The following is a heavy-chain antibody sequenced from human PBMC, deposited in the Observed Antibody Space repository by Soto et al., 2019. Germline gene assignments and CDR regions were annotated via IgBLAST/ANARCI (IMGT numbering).Heavy chain of an antibody. Sequence: PGGSLRLSCAASGFTFSSYGMHWVRQAPGKGLEWVAVISYDGSNKYYADSVKGRFTISRDNSKNTLYLQMNSLRAEDTAVYYCATDVVVGATTGVEDYYYYYGMAVWGQGTTVTVSS. D-gene: IGHD1-26*01. V-gene: IGHV3-30*03. J-gene: IGHJ6*02. CDR2: ISYDGSNK. CDR1: GFTFSSYG. CDR3: ATDVVVGATTGVEDYYYYYGMAV.